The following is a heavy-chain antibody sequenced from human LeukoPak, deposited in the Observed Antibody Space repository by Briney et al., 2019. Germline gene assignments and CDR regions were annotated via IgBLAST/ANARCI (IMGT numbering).Heavy chain of an antibody. CDR2: INPNGGGT. D-gene: IGHD1-1*01. CDR3: ARVLPTSTGFRNYYYYMDI. CDR1: GYTFTAYY. Sequence: GASVKVSCKTSGYTFTAYYIHWVRQAPGQGLEWMGWINPNGGGTKYALKFQGRVTLTRDTSISTAYMELSRLTSDDTAMYYCARVLPTSTGFRNYYYYMDIWGKGTTVTVSS. V-gene: IGHV1-2*02. J-gene: IGHJ6*03.